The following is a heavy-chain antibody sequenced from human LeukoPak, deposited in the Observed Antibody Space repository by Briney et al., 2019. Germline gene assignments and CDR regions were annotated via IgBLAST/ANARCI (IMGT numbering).Heavy chain of an antibody. CDR3: ARGVDDEIVVVPAAMPFGY. Sequence: ASVKVSCKASGYTFTSYGISWVRQAPGQGLEWMGWISAYNGNTNYAQKLQGRVTMTTDTSTSTAYMELRSLRSDDTAVYYCARGVDDEIVVVPAAMPFGYWGQGTPVTVSS. CDR1: GYTFTSYG. V-gene: IGHV1-18*04. J-gene: IGHJ4*02. CDR2: ISAYNGNT. D-gene: IGHD2-2*01.